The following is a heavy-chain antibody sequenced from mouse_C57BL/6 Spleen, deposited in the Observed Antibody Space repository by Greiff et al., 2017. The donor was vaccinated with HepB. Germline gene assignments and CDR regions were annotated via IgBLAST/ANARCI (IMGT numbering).Heavy chain of an antibody. CDR1: GYTFTSYW. CDR2: IDPNSGGT. CDR3: ARYDYDVGRYYAMDY. D-gene: IGHD2-4*01. Sequence: QVQLKQPGAELVKPGASVKLSCKASGYTFTSYWMHWVKQRPGRGLEWIGRIDPNSGGTKYNEKFKSKATLTVDKPSSTAYMQLSSLTSEDSAVYYCARYDYDVGRYYAMDYWGQGTSVTVSS. J-gene: IGHJ4*01. V-gene: IGHV1-72*01.